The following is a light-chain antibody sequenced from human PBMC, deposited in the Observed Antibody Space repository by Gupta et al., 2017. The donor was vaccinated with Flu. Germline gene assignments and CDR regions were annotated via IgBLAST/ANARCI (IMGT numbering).Light chain of an antibody. CDR2: KTS. V-gene: IGKV2-24*01. CDR1: QSRGHRDGTKY. Sequence: VTRGKPASIYCSTSQSRGHRDGTKYLDWIQQKPGQSPSLLIYKTSTWECGAPERFSGSRPGTDFTLKIISVKAEDVGIHYCNQGKAFCRTLGQGTKVEIK. J-gene: IGKJ1*01. CDR3: NQGKAFCRT.